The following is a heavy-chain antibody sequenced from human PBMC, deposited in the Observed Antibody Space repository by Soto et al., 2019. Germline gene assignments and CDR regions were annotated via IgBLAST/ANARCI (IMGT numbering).Heavy chain of an antibody. V-gene: IGHV3-30*03. D-gene: IGHD2-21*01. CDR3: VGEVASGY. CDR2: ISRDGSTM. Sequence: QVQLVESGGGVVQPGRSLRLSCAASGVTLSNFGMHWVRQAPGKGLEWVAVISRDGSTMLYADSVKGRFTISRDSSRKTLYLQMNRLRAEDAAVYHCVGEVASGYWGQGTLVTVSS. J-gene: IGHJ4*02. CDR1: GVTLSNFG.